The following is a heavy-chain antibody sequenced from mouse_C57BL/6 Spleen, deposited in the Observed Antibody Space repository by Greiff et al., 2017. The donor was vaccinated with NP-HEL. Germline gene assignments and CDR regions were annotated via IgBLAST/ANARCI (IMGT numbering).Heavy chain of an antibody. Sequence: VQLQQSGAELVRPGASVKLSCKASGYTFTDYYINWVKQRPGQGLEWIARIYPGSGNTYYNEKFKGKATLTAEKSSSTAYMQLSSLTSEDSAVYCCARSYDGYYYFDYWGQGTTLTVSS. V-gene: IGHV1-76*01. J-gene: IGHJ2*01. CDR3: ARSYDGYYYFDY. D-gene: IGHD2-3*01. CDR2: IYPGSGNT. CDR1: GYTFTDYY.